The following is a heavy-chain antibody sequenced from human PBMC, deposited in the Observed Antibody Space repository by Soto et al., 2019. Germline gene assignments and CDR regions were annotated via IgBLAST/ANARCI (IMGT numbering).Heavy chain of an antibody. D-gene: IGHD5-18*01. Sequence: GESLKISCKGSGYSFTSYWIGWVRQMPGKGLEWMGIIYPGDSDTRYSPSFQGQVTISADKSISTAYLQWSSLKASDTAMYYCARQRDSYGYYYYGMDVWGQGTMVTVSS. CDR2: IYPGDSDT. CDR1: GYSFTSYW. V-gene: IGHV5-51*01. CDR3: ARQRDSYGYYYYGMDV. J-gene: IGHJ6*02.